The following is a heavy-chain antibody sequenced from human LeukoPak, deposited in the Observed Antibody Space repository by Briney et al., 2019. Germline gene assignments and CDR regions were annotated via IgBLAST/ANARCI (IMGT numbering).Heavy chain of an antibody. D-gene: IGHD2-2*01. CDR3: ARDGNRYQLLLDWFDP. Sequence: QPGGSLRLSCAASGFTFSSYAMHWVRQAPGKGLEWAAVISYDGSNKYYADSVKGRFTISRDNSKNTLYLQMNSLRAEDTAVYYCARDGNRYQLLLDWFDPWGQGTLVTVSS. CDR2: ISYDGSNK. J-gene: IGHJ5*02. V-gene: IGHV3-30*04. CDR1: GFTFSSYA.